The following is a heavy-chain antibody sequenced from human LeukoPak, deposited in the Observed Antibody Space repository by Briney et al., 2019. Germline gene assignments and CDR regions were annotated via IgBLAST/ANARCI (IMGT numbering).Heavy chain of an antibody. CDR1: GFTFSSYW. D-gene: IGHD6-13*01. CDR2: INSDGSST. CDR3: ARGYIAAAGPPRHWFDP. J-gene: IGHJ5*02. V-gene: IGHV3-74*01. Sequence: GGSLRLSCAASGFTFSSYWMHWVRQAPGKGLVWVSRINSDGSSTSYADSVKGRFTISRDNAKNTLYLQMNSLRAEDTAVYYCARGYIAAAGPPRHWFDPWGQGTLVTVSS.